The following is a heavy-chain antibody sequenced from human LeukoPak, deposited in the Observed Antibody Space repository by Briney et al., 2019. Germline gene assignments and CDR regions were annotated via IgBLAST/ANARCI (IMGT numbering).Heavy chain of an antibody. V-gene: IGHV3-21*01. CDR1: GFTFSDYS. J-gene: IGHJ4*02. D-gene: IGHD2-21*01. CDR2: ITSSGTYK. CDR3: ARDRVNIVVVSASEY. Sequence: GGSLRLSCAASGFTFSDYSMNWVRQAPGKGLEWVSSITSSGTYKYYADSVKGRFTISRDNAKNSLYLQMNSLRAEDTAVYYCARDRVNIVVVSASEYWGQGTLVTVSS.